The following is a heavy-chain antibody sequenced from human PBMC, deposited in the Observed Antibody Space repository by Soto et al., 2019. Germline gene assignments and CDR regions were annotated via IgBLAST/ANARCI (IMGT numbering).Heavy chain of an antibody. CDR3: AKDRGLAESGTWSHYYYGMDV. J-gene: IGHJ6*02. V-gene: IGHV3-30*18. Sequence: QVQLLESGGGVVQPGRSLRLSCVASGFTLTNHGMHWVRQAPGQGLEGVAVISSDGSSYYYGDSVRGRFTISRDTAKNTLFLEMNSLTTADTAVYYCAKDRGLAESGTWSHYYYGMDVWGQGTSVTVS. CDR1: GFTLTNHG. D-gene: IGHD1-26*01. CDR2: ISSDGSSY.